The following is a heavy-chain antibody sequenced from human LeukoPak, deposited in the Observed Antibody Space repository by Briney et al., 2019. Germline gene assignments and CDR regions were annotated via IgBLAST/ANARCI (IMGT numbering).Heavy chain of an antibody. CDR1: GGSFSGYY. CDR3: ATPGVEQQPSYY. CDR2: INHSGST. Sequence: SETLSLTCAVYGGSFSGYYWSWIRQPPGKGLEWIGEINHSGSTNYNPSLKSRVTISVDTSKNQFSLKLSSVTAADTAVYYCATPGVEQQPSYYWGQGTLVTVSS. D-gene: IGHD6-13*01. V-gene: IGHV4-34*01. J-gene: IGHJ4*02.